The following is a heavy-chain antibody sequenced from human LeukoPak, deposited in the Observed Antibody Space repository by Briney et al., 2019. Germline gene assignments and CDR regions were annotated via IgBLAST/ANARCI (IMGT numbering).Heavy chain of an antibody. CDR2: INPSSGST. V-gene: IGHV1-46*01. D-gene: IGHD4-11*01. CDR1: GYTFTNYY. J-gene: IGHJ4*02. Sequence: GASVKVSCKASGYTFTNYYMHWVRQAPGQGLEWMGIINPSSGSTSYAQKFQGRVTMTRDTSTSTVYLELSRLRSEDTAVYYCARGLHSSPQFDYWGQGTLVTVSS. CDR3: ARGLHSSPQFDY.